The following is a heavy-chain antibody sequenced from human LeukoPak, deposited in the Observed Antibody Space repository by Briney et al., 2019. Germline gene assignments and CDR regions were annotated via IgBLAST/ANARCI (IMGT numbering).Heavy chain of an antibody. Sequence: PSETLSLTCTVSGGSFSSHYWSWIRQPPGKGLEWLAYIYYSGNTNYNPSLKSRVTISIDTSKNQFSLRLTSVTAADTAVYYCAGSDCSSTSCWGGDYYYYYMDVWGKGTPVTVSS. CDR3: AGSDCSSTSCWGGDYYYYYMDV. J-gene: IGHJ6*03. D-gene: IGHD2-2*01. V-gene: IGHV4-59*11. CDR2: IYYSGNT. CDR1: GGSFSSHY.